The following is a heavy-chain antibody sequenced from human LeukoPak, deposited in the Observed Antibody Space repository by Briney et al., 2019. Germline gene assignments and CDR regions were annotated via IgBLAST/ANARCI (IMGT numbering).Heavy chain of an antibody. CDR2: IFYSGSA. CDR1: GGSISSDTCY. CDR3: ARLICTGGVCYTAALIGAGAYFFDY. V-gene: IGHV4-39*01. D-gene: IGHD2-8*02. Sequence: SSETLSLTCTVSGGSISSDTCYWGWIRQPPGKGLEWIGNIFYSGSAYYNPSLNSRVTISVDTSESQFSLNLSSVTAADTAVYYCARLICTGGVCYTAALIGAGAYFFDYWGQGILVTVSS. J-gene: IGHJ4*02.